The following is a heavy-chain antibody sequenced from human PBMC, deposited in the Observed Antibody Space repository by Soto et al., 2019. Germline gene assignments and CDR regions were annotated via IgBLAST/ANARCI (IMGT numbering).Heavy chain of an antibody. Sequence: ETLSLTCTVSGGSISSYYWSWIRQPPGKGLEWIGYIYYSGSTNYNPSLKSRVTISVDTSKNQFSLKLSSVTAADTAVYYCARYAVVTATWDYWGQGTLVTVPQ. CDR2: IYYSGST. CDR1: GGSISSYY. V-gene: IGHV4-59*08. J-gene: IGHJ4*02. D-gene: IGHD2-21*02. CDR3: ARYAVVTATWDY.